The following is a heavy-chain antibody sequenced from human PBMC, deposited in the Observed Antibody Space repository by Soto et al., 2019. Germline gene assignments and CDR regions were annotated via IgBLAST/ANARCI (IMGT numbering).Heavy chain of an antibody. CDR2: SSATGAGT. CDR1: GFTFSSYG. Sequence: EVQLLESGGGLVQPGGSLRLSCAASGFTFSSYGMTWVRQAPGKGLEWVSFSSATGAGTYYADSVKGPFTISRDNSKHRLYLQMPSLRADDTAVYYCAKDRRAGGNYGLYSDFWGQGALVIVSS. J-gene: IGHJ4*02. D-gene: IGHD1-7*01. CDR3: AKDRRAGGNYGLYSDF. V-gene: IGHV3-23*01.